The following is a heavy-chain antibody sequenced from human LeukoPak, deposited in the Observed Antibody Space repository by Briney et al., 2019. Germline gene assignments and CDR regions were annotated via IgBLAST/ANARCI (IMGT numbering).Heavy chain of an antibody. D-gene: IGHD1-26*01. CDR2: LSGSGGSP. CDR1: GFTFSSYD. J-gene: IGHJ6*03. CDR3: AKVELGDYYYYYMDV. V-gene: IGHV3-23*01. Sequence: GGSLRLSCAASGFTFSSYDMSWVRQAPGKGLEWVSGLSGSGGSPYYADPVKGRFTISRDNSKNTLYLQMNSLRAEDTAVYYCAKVELGDYYYYYMDVWGKGTTVTVSS.